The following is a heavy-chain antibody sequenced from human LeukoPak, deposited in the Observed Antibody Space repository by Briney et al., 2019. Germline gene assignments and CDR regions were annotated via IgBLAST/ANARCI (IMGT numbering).Heavy chain of an antibody. CDR2: IFYSGNT. CDR3: ARSLSFSGAFDS. J-gene: IGHJ4*02. CDR1: GGSISPYY. D-gene: IGHD7-27*01. V-gene: IGHV4-59*01. Sequence: PSETLSLTCTVSGGSISPYYWTWIRQPPGKGLEWIGYIFYSGNTNYNPSLKSRVTISLDTSKNRFSLNLSSVTAADTAVYYCARSLSFSGAFDSWGQGTLVTVSS.